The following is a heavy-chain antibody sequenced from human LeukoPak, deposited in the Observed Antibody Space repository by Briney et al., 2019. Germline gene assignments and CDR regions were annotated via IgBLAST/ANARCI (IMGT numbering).Heavy chain of an antibody. Sequence: SETLSLTCTVSGGSISSYYWSWIRQPPGKGLEWIGYIYYSGSTNYNPSLKSRVTISVDTSKNQFSLKLSSVTAADTAVYYCARGRVVVPAAMSVGGNWFDPWGQGTLVTVSS. CDR3: ARGRVVVPAAMSVGGNWFDP. J-gene: IGHJ5*02. D-gene: IGHD2-2*01. CDR2: IYYSGST. V-gene: IGHV4-59*12. CDR1: GGSISSYY.